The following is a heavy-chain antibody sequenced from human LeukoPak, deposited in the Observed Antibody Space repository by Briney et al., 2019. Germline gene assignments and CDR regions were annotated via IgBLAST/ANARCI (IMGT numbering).Heavy chain of an antibody. CDR2: ISGDGATT. CDR1: GFSLDDNA. V-gene: IGHV3-43*02. Sequence: GGSLRLSCAASGFSLDDNAMYWVRQAPGKGLEWVSLISGDGATTYYADSVKGRFNISRDNSKSSLYLQMDSLRSGDSALYYCAKDNQRGGFHHWGQGTLVTVSS. J-gene: IGHJ1*01. D-gene: IGHD3-16*01. CDR3: AKDNQRGGFHH.